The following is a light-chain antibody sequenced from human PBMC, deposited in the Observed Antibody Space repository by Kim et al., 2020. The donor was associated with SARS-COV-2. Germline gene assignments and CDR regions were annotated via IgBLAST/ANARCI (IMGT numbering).Light chain of an antibody. V-gene: IGKV3-15*01. Sequence: EIVMTQSPATLSVSPGERATLSCRASQSVSSNLAWYQQKPGQAPRLLIYGASTRANGIPARFSGGGSGTEFTLTISSLQSEDFAVYSCEKYNKLPRTFGERTKRESK. CDR3: EKYNKLPRT. J-gene: IGKJ4*02. CDR2: GAS. CDR1: QSVSSN.